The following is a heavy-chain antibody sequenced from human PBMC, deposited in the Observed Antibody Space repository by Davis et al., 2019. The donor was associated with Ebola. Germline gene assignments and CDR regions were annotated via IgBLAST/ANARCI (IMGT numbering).Heavy chain of an antibody. D-gene: IGHD3-16*01. CDR3: ATLSGGVFHY. CDR1: GGSFSGYY. Sequence: SETLSLTCAVYGGSFSGYYWSWIRQPPGKGLEWIGYGYYGGRTDYNPSLKSRAIISVDTSKNHFSLNLSSVTAADTAVYYCATLSGGVFHYWGQGTLVTVSS. J-gene: IGHJ4*02. V-gene: IGHV4-34*11. CDR2: GYYGGRT.